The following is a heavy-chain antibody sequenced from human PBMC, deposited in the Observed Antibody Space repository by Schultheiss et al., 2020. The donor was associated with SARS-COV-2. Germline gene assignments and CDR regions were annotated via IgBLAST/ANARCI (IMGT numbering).Heavy chain of an antibody. V-gene: IGHV4-34*01. CDR3: ARDPQGLTGMDV. J-gene: IGHJ6*02. CDR2: IYHSGST. Sequence: SETLSLTCAVYGGSFSGYYWSWIRQPPGKGLEWIGSIYHSGSTNYNPSLKSRVTISVDTSKNQFSLKLSSVTAADTAVYYCARDPQGLTGMDVWGQGTMVTVSS. CDR1: GGSFSGYY.